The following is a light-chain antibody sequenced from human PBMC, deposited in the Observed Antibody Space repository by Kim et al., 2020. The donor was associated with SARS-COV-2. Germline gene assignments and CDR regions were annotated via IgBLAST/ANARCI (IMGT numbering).Light chain of an antibody. CDR2: DNN. CDR1: SSNIGNNY. CDR3: GAWDSSLSVGV. V-gene: IGLV1-51*01. J-gene: IGLJ1*01. Sequence: QSVLTQPPSVSAAPGQKVTISCSGSSSNIGNNYVSWYQQLPGTAPKLLIYDNNKRPSGIPDRFSGSKSGTSGTLGITGLQTGDEADYYCGAWDSSLSVGVFGTGTKVTVL.